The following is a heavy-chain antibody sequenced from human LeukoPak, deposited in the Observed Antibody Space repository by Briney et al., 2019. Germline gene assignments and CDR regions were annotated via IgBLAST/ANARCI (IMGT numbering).Heavy chain of an antibody. J-gene: IGHJ6*03. CDR2: IYHSGST. CDR3: ARDRVMTSSYMDV. CDR1: GYSISSGYY. V-gene: IGHV4-38-2*02. D-gene: IGHD2/OR15-2a*01. Sequence: PSETLSLTCTVSGYSISSGYYWGWIRQPPGKGLEWIGSIYHSGSTYYNPSLKSRVTISVDTSKNQFSLKLSSVTAADTAVYYCARDRVMTSSYMDVWGKGTTVTVSS.